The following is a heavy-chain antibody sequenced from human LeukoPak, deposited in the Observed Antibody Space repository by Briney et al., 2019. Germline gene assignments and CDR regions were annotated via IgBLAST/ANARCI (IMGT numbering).Heavy chain of an antibody. CDR1: GFTFSNFA. Sequence: GGSLRLSCAASGFTFSNFAMSWIRQAPGKGLECVASINQDGGEKHYVDSVKGRFTISRDNAKNSLYLQMNSLRAEDTAAYYCTRDWSTVTRGAQYFQHWGQGTLVTVSS. D-gene: IGHD4-17*01. V-gene: IGHV3-7*01. J-gene: IGHJ1*01. CDR3: TRDWSTVTRGAQYFQH. CDR2: INQDGGEK.